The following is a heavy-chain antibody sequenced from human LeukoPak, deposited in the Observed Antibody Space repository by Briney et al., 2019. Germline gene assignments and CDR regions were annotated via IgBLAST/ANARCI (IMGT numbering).Heavy chain of an antibody. CDR3: ERGQRLRWERIYFQH. Sequence: SETLSLTCAVYGGSFSGYYWSWIRQPPGKGLEWIGEINHSGSTNYNPSLKSRVTISVDTSKNQFSLKLSSVTAAATAVYYCERGQRLRWERIYFQHWGQGTLVTVSS. J-gene: IGHJ1*01. CDR2: INHSGST. V-gene: IGHV4-34*01. CDR1: GGSFSGYY. D-gene: IGHD4-23*01.